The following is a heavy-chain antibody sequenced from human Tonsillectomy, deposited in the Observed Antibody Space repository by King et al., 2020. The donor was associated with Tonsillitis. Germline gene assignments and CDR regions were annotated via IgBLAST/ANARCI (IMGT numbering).Heavy chain of an antibody. D-gene: IGHD3-3*01. CDR3: ARSPYDFWSGYYYYGMDV. Sequence: VQLVESGGGLVQPGGSLRLSCAASGFTFSSYWMHWVRQAPGKGLVWVSRINSDGSSTSYADSVKGRFTISRDNAKNTLYLKMNSLRAEDTAVYYCARSPYDFWSGYYYYGMDVWGQGTTVTVSS. CDR2: INSDGSST. J-gene: IGHJ6*02. V-gene: IGHV3-74*01. CDR1: GFTFSSYW.